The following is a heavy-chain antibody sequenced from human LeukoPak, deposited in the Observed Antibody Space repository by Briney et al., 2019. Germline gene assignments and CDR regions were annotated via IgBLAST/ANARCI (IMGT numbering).Heavy chain of an antibody. J-gene: IGHJ4*02. CDR1: GFTFSAAW. Sequence: GGSLRLSCAASGFTFSAAWMSWVRQAPGKGLEWVGRIKSKTDGGTTDYAAPVKGRFTISRDDSKNTLYLQMNSLKTEDTAVYYCTRLLWFGELLYHPYYFDYWGQGTLVTVSS. D-gene: IGHD3-10*01. CDR2: IKSKTDGGTT. CDR3: TRLLWFGELLYHPYYFDY. V-gene: IGHV3-15*01.